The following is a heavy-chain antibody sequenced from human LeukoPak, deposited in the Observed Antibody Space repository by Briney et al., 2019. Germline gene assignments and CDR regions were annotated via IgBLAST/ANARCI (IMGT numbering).Heavy chain of an antibody. CDR3: ARAWGYYDSSGYSGLDY. Sequence: GESLQISCHGSGYSFTSYWIGWVGQMPGKGLEWMGIIYPGDSATRYSPSFQGQVTISADKSIRTAYLQWSSLKASDTAMYSCARAWGYYDSSGYSGLDYWGQGTLVTVSS. D-gene: IGHD3-22*01. CDR2: IYPGDSAT. V-gene: IGHV5-51*01. CDR1: GYSFTSYW. J-gene: IGHJ4*02.